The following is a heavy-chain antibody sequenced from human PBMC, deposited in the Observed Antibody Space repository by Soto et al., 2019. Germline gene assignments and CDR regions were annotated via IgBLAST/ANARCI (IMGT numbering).Heavy chain of an antibody. Sequence: ASVKVSCKASGYTFTSYYMHWVRQAPGQGLEWMGIINPSGGSTSYAQKFQGRVTMTRDTSTSTVYMELSSLRSEDTAVYYCARSGQLVAEGLYYYYMDVWGKGTTVTVSS. J-gene: IGHJ6*03. D-gene: IGHD6-6*01. CDR3: ARSGQLVAEGLYYYYMDV. CDR1: GYTFTSYY. V-gene: IGHV1-46*03. CDR2: INPSGGST.